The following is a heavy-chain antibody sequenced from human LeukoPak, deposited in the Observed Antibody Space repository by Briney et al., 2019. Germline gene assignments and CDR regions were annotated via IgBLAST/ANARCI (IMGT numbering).Heavy chain of an antibody. D-gene: IGHD6-19*01. CDR3: ARQSGWYGLLDY. CDR2: IYYSGST. J-gene: IGHJ4*02. Sequence: SETLSLTCTVSGGSISSSSYYWGWIRQPPGKGLEWIGSIYYSGSTYYNPSLKSRVTISVDTSKNQFSLKLSSVTAADTAVYYCARQSGWYGLLDYWGQGTLVTVSS. V-gene: IGHV4-39*01. CDR1: GGSISSSSYY.